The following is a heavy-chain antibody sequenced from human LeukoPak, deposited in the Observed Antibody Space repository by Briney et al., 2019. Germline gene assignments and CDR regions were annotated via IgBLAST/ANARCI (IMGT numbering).Heavy chain of an antibody. CDR3: ARSDYCGSGTPDY. V-gene: IGHV3-21*01. J-gene: IGHJ4*02. D-gene: IGHD3-10*01. CDR2: ISSSSSYI. CDR1: GFTFSSYS. Sequence: GGSLRLSCAASGFTFSSYSMNWVRQAPGKGLEWVSSISSSSSYIYYADSVKGRFTISRDNAKNSLYLQMNSLRAEDTAVYYCARSDYCGSGTPDYWGQGTLVTVSS.